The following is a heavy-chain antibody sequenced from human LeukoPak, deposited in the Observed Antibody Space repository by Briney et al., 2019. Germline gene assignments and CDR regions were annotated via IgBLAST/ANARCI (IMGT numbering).Heavy chain of an antibody. J-gene: IGHJ3*02. CDR3: ARGYYDSSGYSNTFDI. V-gene: IGHV4-59*01. Sequence: PSESLSLACTVSGASISIYCWGWVRQPPGKGLGWIGYINDSGNTNYNPSLKSRLTLSVDTSNNQFSLKLSSVTAADTAVYYCARGYYDSSGYSNTFDIWGQGTMVTVSS. CDR2: INDSGNT. CDR1: GASISIYC. D-gene: IGHD3-22*01.